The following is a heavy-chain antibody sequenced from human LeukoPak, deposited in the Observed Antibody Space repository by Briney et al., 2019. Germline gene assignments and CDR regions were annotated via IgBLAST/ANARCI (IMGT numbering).Heavy chain of an antibody. V-gene: IGHV1-2*02. Sequence: ASVKVSCKASGYTFTGYYMHWVRQAPGQGLEWMGWMNPKSGGTKYAQKFQGRVTMTRDTSISTAYMELRSLRSDDTAVYYCARDRLYGSGALNWFDPWGQGTLVTVSS. CDR1: GYTFTGYY. D-gene: IGHD3-10*01. CDR2: MNPKSGGT. CDR3: ARDRLYGSGALNWFDP. J-gene: IGHJ5*02.